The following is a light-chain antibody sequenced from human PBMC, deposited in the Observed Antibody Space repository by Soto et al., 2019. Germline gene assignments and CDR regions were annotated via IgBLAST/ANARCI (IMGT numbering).Light chain of an antibody. Sequence: QSVLTQTPSVSGALGQKITMSCTGSSSNIGAGYDVHWYQQLPGAAPRLLIYADNNRPSGVPDRFSASNSGTSASLAITGLQGEDEAVYYCQSYDTSLSGVIFGAGTQLTVL. CDR3: QSYDTSLSGVI. CDR1: SSNIGAGYD. V-gene: IGLV1-40*01. J-gene: IGLJ2*01. CDR2: ADN.